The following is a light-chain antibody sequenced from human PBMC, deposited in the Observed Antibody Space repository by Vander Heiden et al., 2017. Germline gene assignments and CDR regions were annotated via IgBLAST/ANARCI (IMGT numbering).Light chain of an antibody. V-gene: IGKV1-5*03. J-gene: IGKJ2*01. CDR1: QSISSW. CDR2: KAS. Sequence: DIQMTQSPSTLSASVGDRVTITCRASQSISSWLAWYQQKPGKAPKLLIYKASSLESGVPSRFSGSGYGTEFTLTISSLQPDDFATYYCQQDNCYSSYTFGQGTKLEIK. CDR3: QQDNCYSSYT.